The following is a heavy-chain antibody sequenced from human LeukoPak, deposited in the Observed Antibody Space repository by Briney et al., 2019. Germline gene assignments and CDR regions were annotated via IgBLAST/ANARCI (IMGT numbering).Heavy chain of an antibody. CDR3: TRAPWSGTSCFDS. CDR2: VSRSGDYI. Sequence: GGSLRLSCVASGFSFNTYNMNWVRQAPGKGPEWVSSVSRSGDYIYYAESLKGRITVSRDNAKNSLFLQTSSLGVEDTAVYYCTRAPWSGTSCFDSWGQGTLVIVSS. J-gene: IGHJ4*02. CDR1: GFSFNTYN. V-gene: IGHV3-21*01. D-gene: IGHD3-3*01.